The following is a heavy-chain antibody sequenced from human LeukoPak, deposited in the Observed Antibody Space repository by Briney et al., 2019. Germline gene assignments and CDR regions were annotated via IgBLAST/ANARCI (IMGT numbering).Heavy chain of an antibody. V-gene: IGHV4-34*01. CDR1: GGSISSGYY. CDR2: INHSGST. D-gene: IGHD6-13*01. CDR3: ARGGGYSSSWYGGYFDY. Sequence: TSETLSLTCTVSGGSISSGYYWSWIRQPPGKGLEWIGEINHSGSTNYNPSLKSRVTISVDTSKNQFSLKLSSVTAADTAVYYCARGGGYSSSWYGGYFDYWGQGTLVTVSS. J-gene: IGHJ4*02.